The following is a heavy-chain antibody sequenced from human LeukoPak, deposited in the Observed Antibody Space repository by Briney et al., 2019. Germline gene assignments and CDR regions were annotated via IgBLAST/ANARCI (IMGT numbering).Heavy chain of an antibody. V-gene: IGHV4-39*01. CDR1: GGSSNSGYYY. D-gene: IGHD3-22*01. J-gene: IGHJ4*02. CDR2: IYYSGST. Sequence: KPSETLSLTCNVSGGSSNSGYYYWGWIRQPPGRGLEWIGAIYYSGSTYYNPSLESRVTISVDTSKNQFSLKLSSVTAADTAVYYCARRGYYDSGGYYKYWGRGTLVTVSS. CDR3: ARRGYYDSGGYYKY.